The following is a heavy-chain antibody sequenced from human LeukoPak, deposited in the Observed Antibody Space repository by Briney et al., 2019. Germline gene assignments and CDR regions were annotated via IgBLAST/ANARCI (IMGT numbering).Heavy chain of an antibody. CDR3: ARWICSGGSCRYYYGMDV. J-gene: IGHJ6*02. CDR1: GGSISSDHYY. CDR2: IYYSGNS. Sequence: SETLSLTCTVSGGSISSDHYYWGWIRQPPGKGLEWIGSIYYSGNSYYNPSLKSRVTMSVDKSKNQFSLKLSSVTAADTAVYYCARWICSGGSCRYYYGMDVWGQGTTVTVSS. V-gene: IGHV4-39*07. D-gene: IGHD2-15*01.